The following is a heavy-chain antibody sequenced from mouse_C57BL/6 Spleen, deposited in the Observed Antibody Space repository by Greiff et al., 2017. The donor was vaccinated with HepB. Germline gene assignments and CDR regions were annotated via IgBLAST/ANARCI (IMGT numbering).Heavy chain of an antibody. CDR2: IDPETGGT. J-gene: IGHJ2*01. Sequence: LVESGAELVRPGASVTLSCKASGYTFTDYEMHWVKQTPVHGLEWIGAIDPETGGTAYNQKFKGKAILTADKSSSTAYMELRSLTSEDSAVYYCTRFGYSNYCFDYWGQGTTLTVSS. CDR3: TRFGYSNYCFDY. V-gene: IGHV1-15*01. D-gene: IGHD2-5*01. CDR1: GYTFTDYE.